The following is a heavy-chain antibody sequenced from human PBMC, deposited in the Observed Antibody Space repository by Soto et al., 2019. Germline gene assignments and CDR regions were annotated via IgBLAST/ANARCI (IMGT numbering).Heavy chain of an antibody. V-gene: IGHV3-48*01. CDR3: AKGPAIVLVPAAMNYYYGMDV. Sequence: GGSLRLSCVASGFTFSSYGMNWVRQGPGKGLEWLSSISKSGTTTYYADSVKGRFTISRDNSKNTLYLQMNSLRAEDTAVYYCAKGPAIVLVPAAMNYYYGMDVWGQGTTVTVSS. D-gene: IGHD2-2*01. CDR1: GFTFSSYG. CDR2: ISKSGTTT. J-gene: IGHJ6*02.